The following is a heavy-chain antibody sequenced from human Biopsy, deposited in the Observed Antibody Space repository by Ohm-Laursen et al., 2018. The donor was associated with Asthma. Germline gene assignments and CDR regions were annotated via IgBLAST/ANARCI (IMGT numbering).Heavy chain of an antibody. J-gene: IGHJ4*02. Sequence: SLRLSCTASGFMFRSFGMHWVRQAPGKGLEWVAVISYDGNHKFYEDSVKGRFTISRDNSKNTLYLQMNSLRTEDTAVYYCARDVDLRSVYWGQGTLVTVSS. D-gene: IGHD2-15*01. CDR3: ARDVDLRSVY. V-gene: IGHV3-30*03. CDR2: ISYDGNHK. CDR1: GFMFRSFG.